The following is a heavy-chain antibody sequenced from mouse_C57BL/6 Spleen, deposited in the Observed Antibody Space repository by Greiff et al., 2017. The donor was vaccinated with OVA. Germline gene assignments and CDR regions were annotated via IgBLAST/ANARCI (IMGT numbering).Heavy chain of an antibody. J-gene: IGHJ4*01. V-gene: IGHV1-59*01. CDR1: GYTFTSYW. Sequence: VKLQQSGAELVRPGTSVKLSCKASGYTFTSYWMHWVKQRPGQGLEWIGVIDPSDSYTNYNQKFKGKATLTVDTSSSTAYMQLSSLTSEDSAVYYCARGGDYDPYAMDYWGQGTSVTVSS. D-gene: IGHD2-4*01. CDR3: ARGGDYDPYAMDY. CDR2: IDPSDSYT.